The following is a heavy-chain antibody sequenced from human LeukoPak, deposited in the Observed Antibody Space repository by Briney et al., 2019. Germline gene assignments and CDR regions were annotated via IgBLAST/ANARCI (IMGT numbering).Heavy chain of an antibody. CDR2: TSGSGGST. CDR3: AKEIGGAYFDY. V-gene: IGHV3-23*01. J-gene: IGHJ4*02. D-gene: IGHD4/OR15-4a*01. Sequence: GGSLRLSCAASGFIFSNYAMSWVRQGPGKGLEWVSGTSGSGGSTYYADSVKGRFTISRDNSKNTLYLQMKSLRAEDTAVYYCAKEIGGAYFDYWGQGTLVTVSS. CDR1: GFIFSNYA.